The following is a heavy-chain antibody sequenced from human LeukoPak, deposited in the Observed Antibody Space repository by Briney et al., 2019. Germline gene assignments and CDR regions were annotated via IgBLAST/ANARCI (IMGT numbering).Heavy chain of an antibody. D-gene: IGHD6-6*01. CDR3: ARWLVRGSRSSYFDY. CDR2: MNPNSGAT. V-gene: IGHV1-8*02. Sequence: ASVKVSCKASGYTFTSYDINWVRQATGQGIEWMGWMNPNSGATGYAQKFQGRVTMTRDTSINTAYMELSSLRSEDTAVYYCARWLVRGSRSSYFDYWGQGTLVTVSS. CDR1: GYTFTSYD. J-gene: IGHJ4*02.